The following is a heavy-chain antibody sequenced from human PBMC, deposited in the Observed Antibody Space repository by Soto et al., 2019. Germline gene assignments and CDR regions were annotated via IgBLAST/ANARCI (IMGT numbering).Heavy chain of an antibody. CDR2: IKQDGSEK. Sequence: PGGSLRLSFAASGFTFRTYWMKWGRQAAGKGLEWVAKIKQDGSEKYYVDSVKGRFAISRDNAKDSLFLQMNNLRAEATAVYYCVRDWSTFWGMDVWGQGTTVTVSS. V-gene: IGHV3-7*01. J-gene: IGHJ6*02. CDR3: VRDWSTFWGMDV. CDR1: GFTFRTYW.